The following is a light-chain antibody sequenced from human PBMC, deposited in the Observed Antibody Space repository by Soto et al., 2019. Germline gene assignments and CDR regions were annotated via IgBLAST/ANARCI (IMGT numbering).Light chain of an antibody. V-gene: IGLV2-11*01. CDR3: CSYAGSYTLYV. Sequence: QSVLTQPRTVSGAPGQSVTISCTGTSSDVGGYNYVFWYQQHPGKAPKVMIYDVRTRPSGVPDRFSGSKSGNTASLTISGLQAEDEADYYCCSYAGSYTLYVFGTGTKVTVL. CDR1: SSDVGGYNY. J-gene: IGLJ1*01. CDR2: DVR.